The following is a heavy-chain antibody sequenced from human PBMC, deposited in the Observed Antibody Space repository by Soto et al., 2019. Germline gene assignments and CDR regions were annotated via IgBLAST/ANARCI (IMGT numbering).Heavy chain of an antibody. CDR2: IYSGGST. V-gene: IGHV3-66*01. J-gene: IGHJ4*02. D-gene: IGHD3-16*01. CDR3: AAYTHKGY. Sequence: EEQLVESGGDLVQPGGSLRLSCAASGFTVSNNYMSWVRQAPGKGLEWVSLIYSGGSTYYADSVKGRFTISRDSSKNTLYLQMNSLRAEDTAMYYCAAYTHKGYWGQGTLVPVSS. CDR1: GFTVSNNY.